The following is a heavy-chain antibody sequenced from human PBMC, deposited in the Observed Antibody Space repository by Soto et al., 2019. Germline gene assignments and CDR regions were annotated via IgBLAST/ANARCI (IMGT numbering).Heavy chain of an antibody. CDR3: TTQGFGGLHGLVDV. CDR2: FYYSGNT. D-gene: IGHD3-10*01. J-gene: IGHJ6*02. CDR1: GGSISPGTFY. Sequence: TETPEITCTVAGGSISPGTFYWGWIRQPPGKGLEWIASFYYSGNTYYNPSLKSRVTISVDTSKNQFSLKLTSVTAADTAVYYCTTQGFGGLHGLVDVWGQGTTVTVS. V-gene: IGHV4-39*01.